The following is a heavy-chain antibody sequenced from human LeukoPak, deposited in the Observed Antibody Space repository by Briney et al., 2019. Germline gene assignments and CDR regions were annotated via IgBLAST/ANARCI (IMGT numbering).Heavy chain of an antibody. Sequence: GGSLRLSCAASGFTFNSYAMSWVRQAPGKGLEWGSAISGSGGSTYYADSVKGRFTISRDNSKNTLYLQMNSLRAEDTAVYYCANQVIAAAGTFDYWGQGTLVTVSS. CDR2: ISGSGGST. J-gene: IGHJ4*02. CDR3: ANQVIAAAGTFDY. V-gene: IGHV3-23*01. D-gene: IGHD6-13*01. CDR1: GFTFNSYA.